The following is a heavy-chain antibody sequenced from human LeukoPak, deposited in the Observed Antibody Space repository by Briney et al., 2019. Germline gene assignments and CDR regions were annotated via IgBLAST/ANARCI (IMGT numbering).Heavy chain of an antibody. CDR3: ARDIVPSIAAAGTSSAFDI. D-gene: IGHD6-13*01. Sequence: ASVKVSCKASGYTFTGYYMHWVRQAPGQGLEWMGWINPNSGGTNYAQKFQGWVTMTRDTSISTAYMELSRLRSDDTAVYYCARDIVPSIAAAGTSSAFDIWGQGTMVTVSS. J-gene: IGHJ3*02. V-gene: IGHV1-2*04. CDR1: GYTFTGYY. CDR2: INPNSGGT.